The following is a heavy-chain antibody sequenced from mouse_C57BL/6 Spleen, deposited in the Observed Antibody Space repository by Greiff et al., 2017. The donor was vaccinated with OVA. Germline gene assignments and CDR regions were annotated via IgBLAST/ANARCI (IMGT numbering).Heavy chain of an antibody. D-gene: IGHD4-1*01. J-gene: IGHJ4*01. CDR2: IYPGDGDT. CDR3: ARSLDYAMDY. V-gene: IGHV1-82*01. Sequence: QVQLQQSGPELVKPGASVKISCKASGYAFSSSWMNWVKQRPGKVLEWIGRIYPGDGDTNYNGKFKGKATLTADKSSSTAYMQLSSLTSEDSAVYFCARSLDYAMDYWGQGTSVTVSS. CDR1: GYAFSSSW.